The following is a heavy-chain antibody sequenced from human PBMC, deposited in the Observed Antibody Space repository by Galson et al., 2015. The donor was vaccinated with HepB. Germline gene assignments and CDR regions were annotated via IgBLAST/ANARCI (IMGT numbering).Heavy chain of an antibody. J-gene: IGHJ4*02. CDR1: GDSASSNSAA. D-gene: IGHD3-10*01. V-gene: IGHV6-1*01. CDR2: AYYRSKWYN. CDR3: ARGSELNEDLGVDY. Sequence: CAISGDSASSNSAAWNWIRQSPSRGLEWLGRAYYRSKWYNDYAVSVKSRITINPDTSKNQFSLQLNSVTPEDTAVYYCARGSELNEDLGVDYWGQGTLVTVSS.